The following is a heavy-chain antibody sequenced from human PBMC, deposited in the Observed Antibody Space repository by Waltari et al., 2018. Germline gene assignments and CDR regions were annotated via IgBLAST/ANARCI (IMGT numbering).Heavy chain of an antibody. CDR1: GYTFITYD. J-gene: IGHJ6*02. D-gene: IGHD1-7*01. CDR3: ARAPNWYYERRNYYGMDV. V-gene: IGHV1-8*02. Sequence: QVQLVQSGAEVKKPGASVKVSCKASGYTFITYDINWVRPAPGPGLEWMGWMNPNSVNKGYAQKFQGRVTMTRNTSITTAYMELSSLRSEDTAVYYCARAPNWYYERRNYYGMDVWGQGTTVTVSS. CDR2: MNPNSVNK.